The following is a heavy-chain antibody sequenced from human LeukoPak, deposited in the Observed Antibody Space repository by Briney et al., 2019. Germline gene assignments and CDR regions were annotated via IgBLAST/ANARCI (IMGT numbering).Heavy chain of an antibody. D-gene: IGHD3-3*01. J-gene: IGHJ4*02. Sequence: ASVKVSCKASGGTFSSYAINWVRQAPGQGLEWMGWTSAYNGNTNYAQKLQGRVTMTTDTSTSTACMELRSLRSDDTAVYYCARARNDFWSGYPIDYWGQGTLVTVSS. V-gene: IGHV1-18*01. CDR2: TSAYNGNT. CDR3: ARARNDFWSGYPIDY. CDR1: GGTFSSYA.